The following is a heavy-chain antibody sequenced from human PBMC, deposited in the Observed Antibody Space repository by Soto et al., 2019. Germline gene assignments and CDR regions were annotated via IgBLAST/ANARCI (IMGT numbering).Heavy chain of an antibody. CDR2: INPNSGGT. CDR1: GYTFTGYY. CDR3: ATTSTHYYYYGMDV. Sequence: GASVKVSCKASGYTFTGYYMHWVRQAPGQGLEWMGWINPNSGGTNYAQKFQGWVTMTRDTSISTAYMVLSRLRSDDTAVYYCATTSTHYYYYGMDVWGQGTTVTVSS. J-gene: IGHJ6*02. V-gene: IGHV1-2*04. D-gene: IGHD4-17*01.